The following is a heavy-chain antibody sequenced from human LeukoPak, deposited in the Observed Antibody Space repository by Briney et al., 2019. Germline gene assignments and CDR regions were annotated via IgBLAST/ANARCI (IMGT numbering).Heavy chain of an antibody. D-gene: IGHD5-12*01. V-gene: IGHV4-30-4*01. CDR2: IYYSGST. Sequence: PSQTLSLTCTVSGGSISSGDYYWSWIRQPPGKGLEWIGYIYYSGSTYYNPSLKSRVTISVDTSKNQFSLKLSSVTAADTAVYYCAGVEGIVATIYYWGQGTLVTVSS. CDR3: AGVEGIVATIYY. CDR1: GGSISSGDYY. J-gene: IGHJ4*02.